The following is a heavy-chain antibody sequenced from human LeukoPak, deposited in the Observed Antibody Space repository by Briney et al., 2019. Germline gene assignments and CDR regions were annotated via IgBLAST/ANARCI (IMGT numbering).Heavy chain of an antibody. J-gene: IGHJ4*02. D-gene: IGHD1-26*01. CDR2: THYSGST. Sequence: PSETLSLTCTVSGGSISSYYWSWIRQPPGKGLEWIGYTHYSGSTSYNPSLKSRVTISVDTPKNQFSLKLTSVTAADTAVYYCARGYSGSYGRFDYWGQGTLVTVSS. CDR3: ARGYSGSYGRFDY. CDR1: GGSISSYY. V-gene: IGHV4-59*01.